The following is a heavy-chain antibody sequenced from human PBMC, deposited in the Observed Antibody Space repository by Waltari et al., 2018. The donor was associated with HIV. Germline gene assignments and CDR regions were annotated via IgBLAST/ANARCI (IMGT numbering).Heavy chain of an antibody. V-gene: IGHV3-7*04. CDR1: GFTFSSYW. D-gene: IGHD3-10*01. CDR3: ARGGFYGSGSKVN. CDR2: IKQGGSEK. Sequence: AASGFTFSSYWMSWVRQAPGKGLEWVANIKQGGSEKYYVDSGDGRCTIPRDNAENSLYLQMNSLRAEDTAVYYCARGGFYGSGSKVNWGQGTLVTVSS. J-gene: IGHJ4*02.